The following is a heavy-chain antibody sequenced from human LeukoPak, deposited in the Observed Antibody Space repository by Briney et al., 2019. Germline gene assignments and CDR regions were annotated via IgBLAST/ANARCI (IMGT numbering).Heavy chain of an antibody. J-gene: IGHJ5*02. CDR1: GGSFSGYY. Sequence: SETLSLTCAVYGGSFSGYYWSWIRQPPGKGLEWIGEINHSGSTNYNPSLKSRVTISVDTSKNQFSLKLSSVTAADTAVYYCARTEQQLVPWFDPWGQGTLVTVSS. CDR2: INHSGST. V-gene: IGHV4-34*01. D-gene: IGHD6-13*01. CDR3: ARTEQQLVPWFDP.